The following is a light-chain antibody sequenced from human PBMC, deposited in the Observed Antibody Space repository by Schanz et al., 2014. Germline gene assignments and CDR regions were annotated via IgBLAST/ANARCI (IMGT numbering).Light chain of an antibody. CDR2: EVS. J-gene: IGLJ2*01. CDR3: SSYAGTYSVV. Sequence: QSALTQPPSASGSLGQSVTISCTGTSSDVGDYNYVSWYQQHPGKAPKLMIYEVSKRPSGVPDRFSGSKSGNTASLTVSGLQAEDEADYYCSSYAGTYSVVFGGGTKLTVL. CDR1: SSDVGDYNY. V-gene: IGLV2-8*01.